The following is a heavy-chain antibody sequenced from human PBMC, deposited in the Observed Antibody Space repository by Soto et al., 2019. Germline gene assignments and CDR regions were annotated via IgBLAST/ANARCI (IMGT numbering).Heavy chain of an antibody. CDR1: GFTFSDYY. D-gene: IGHD1-1*01. J-gene: IGHJ6*03. CDR3: EISYNWNDSGYYYMDV. Sequence: QVQLVESGGGLVKPGGSLRLSCAASGFTFSDYYMSWIRQAPGKGLEWDSYISSSGSTIYYADSVKGRFTISRDNAKNSLYLQMNSLRAEDTAVYYCEISYNWNDSGYYYMDVWGKGTTVTVSS. V-gene: IGHV3-11*01. CDR2: ISSSGSTI.